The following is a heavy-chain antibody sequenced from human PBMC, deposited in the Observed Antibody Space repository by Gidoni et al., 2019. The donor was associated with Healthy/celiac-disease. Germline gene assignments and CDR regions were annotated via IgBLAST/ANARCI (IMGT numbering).Heavy chain of an antibody. CDR2: ISSSSSYI. Sequence: EVQLVESGGGLVKPGGSLRLSCAASGFTFSSYSMNWVRQAPGKGLEWVSPISSSSSYIYYADSVKGRFTISRDNAKNSLYLQMNSLRAEDTAVYYCARLNRYSYADPDYWGQGTLVTVSS. D-gene: IGHD5-18*01. CDR3: ARLNRYSYADPDY. V-gene: IGHV3-21*01. CDR1: GFTFSSYS. J-gene: IGHJ4*02.